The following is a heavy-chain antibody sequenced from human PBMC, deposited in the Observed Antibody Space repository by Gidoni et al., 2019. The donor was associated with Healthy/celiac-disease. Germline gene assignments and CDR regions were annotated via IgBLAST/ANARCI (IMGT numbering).Heavy chain of an antibody. CDR1: GGSISSSNW. V-gene: IGHV4-4*02. Sequence: QVQLPESGPGLVKPSGTLSLTCAVSGGSISSSNWWSWVRQPPGKGLEWIGEIYRSGSTNYNASLKSRVTISVDKSKNQISLKLSSVTAADTAMYYCARGLYSSSWNDAFDMWGQGTMVTVSS. J-gene: IGHJ3*02. CDR2: IYRSGST. CDR3: ARGLYSSSWNDAFDM. D-gene: IGHD6-13*01.